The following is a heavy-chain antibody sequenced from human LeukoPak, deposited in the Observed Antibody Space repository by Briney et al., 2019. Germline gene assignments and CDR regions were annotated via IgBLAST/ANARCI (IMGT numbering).Heavy chain of an antibody. CDR2: LDWDDK. Sequence: SGPTLVNPTHTLTLTCTFSGFSLSTSEMCVSCIRQPPGKALEWLARLDWDDKYYSTSLKTRLTISKDTSQNQLILTMTNTDPADTATYYCGPGLHDGSRSCDFCYWGQGTVATVSS. V-gene: IGHV2-70*11. D-gene: IGHD3-10*01. CDR1: GFSLSTSEMC. J-gene: IGHJ4*02. CDR3: GPGLHDGSRSCDFCY.